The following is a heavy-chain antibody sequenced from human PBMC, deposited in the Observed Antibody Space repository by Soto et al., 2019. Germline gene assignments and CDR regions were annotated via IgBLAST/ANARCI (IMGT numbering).Heavy chain of an antibody. CDR3: ARVPSP. CDR2: SYHSGST. CDR1: GGSISSGGYS. V-gene: IGHV4-30-2*01. J-gene: IGHJ5*02. Sequence: QLQLQESGSGLVKPSQTLSLTCAVSGGSISSGGYSWSWIRQPPGKGLEWIGYSYHSGSTCYNPSLKSRVTISVDRSKNQFSLKRSSVTAADTAVYYWARVPSPWGQGTLVTVSS.